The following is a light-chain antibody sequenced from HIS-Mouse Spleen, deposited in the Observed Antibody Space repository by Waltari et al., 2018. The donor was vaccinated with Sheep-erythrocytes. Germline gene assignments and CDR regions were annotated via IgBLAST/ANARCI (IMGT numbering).Light chain of an antibody. CDR2: DVS. CDR1: SSDVGGYNY. CDR3: CSYAGSYNYV. V-gene: IGLV2-11*01. J-gene: IGLJ1*01. Sequence: QSALTQPRSVSGSPGQSVTISCTGTSSDVGGYNYVSWYQQHPGKAPKLMIYDVSKRPSGVPDCFSGPKAGNTASLTISGLQAEDEADYYGCSYAGSYNYVFGTGTKVTVL.